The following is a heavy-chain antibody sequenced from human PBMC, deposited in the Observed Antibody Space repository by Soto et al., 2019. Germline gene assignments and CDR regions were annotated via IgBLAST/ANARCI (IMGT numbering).Heavy chain of an antibody. Sequence: LRLSCAASGFTVSSNYMCWVRQAPGKGLEWVSVIYSGGSTFYADSVKGRFTISRDNSKNMVYLQMNRMRAEDTAVYYCAREWPHLDCWGQGTLVTVYS. CDR3: AREWPHLDC. J-gene: IGHJ4*02. V-gene: IGHV3-53*01. CDR1: GFTVSSNY. CDR2: IYSGGST.